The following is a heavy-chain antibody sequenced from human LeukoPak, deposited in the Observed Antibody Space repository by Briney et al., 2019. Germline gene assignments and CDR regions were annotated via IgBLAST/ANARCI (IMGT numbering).Heavy chain of an antibody. Sequence: ASVKVSCKASGYTFTTYFMHWVRQAPGQGLEWMGWMNPNSGRTGYAQNFQGRITITRNTSISTAYMELSSLRSEDTAVYYCTRETSSRYFDYWGQGTLVTVSS. CDR2: MNPNSGRT. CDR1: GYTFTTYF. J-gene: IGHJ4*02. CDR3: TRETSSRYFDY. V-gene: IGHV1-8*01.